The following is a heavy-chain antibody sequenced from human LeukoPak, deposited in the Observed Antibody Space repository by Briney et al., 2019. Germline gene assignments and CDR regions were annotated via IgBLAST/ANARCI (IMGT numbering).Heavy chain of an antibody. D-gene: IGHD5-12*01. CDR1: GFTFNLYA. J-gene: IGHJ1*01. V-gene: IGHV3-30*04. CDR2: ISFDGSSK. CDR3: ARPSGYSSSWDMNFQH. Sequence: GGSLRLSCAASGFTFNLYAMHWVRQAPGKGLEWVAVISFDGSSKFYADSVKGRFTISRDNSKNTLYLQMKNPRPEDTAKYYCARPSGYSSSWDMNFQHWGQGTLVSVSS.